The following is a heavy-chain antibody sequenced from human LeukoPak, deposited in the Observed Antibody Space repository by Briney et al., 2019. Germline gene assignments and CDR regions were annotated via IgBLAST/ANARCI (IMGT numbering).Heavy chain of an antibody. J-gene: IGHJ4*02. D-gene: IGHD3-22*01. V-gene: IGHV1-69*04. CDR3: ARGPYYASSCYPY. CDR1: GGTFSSYD. Sequence: ASVKVSCKASGGTFSSYDISWVRQAPGQGLEWMGRIIPILGIANYAQKFQGRVTITGDKSTSTAYMELSSLRSEDTAVYYCARGPYYASSCYPYWGQGTLVTVSS. CDR2: IIPILGIA.